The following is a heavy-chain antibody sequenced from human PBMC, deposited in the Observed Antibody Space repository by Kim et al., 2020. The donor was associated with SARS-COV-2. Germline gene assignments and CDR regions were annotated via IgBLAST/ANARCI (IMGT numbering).Heavy chain of an antibody. Sequence: GGSLRLSCKATGFTFGSWSMHWVRQAPGKGLEWVAVIWYDGSSEYYADSVKGRFTISRDNSKNTLYLQMNNLRVDDTAVYYCARERKWIDFWGQGTLVTVSS. D-gene: IGHD1-26*01. CDR2: IWYDGSSE. V-gene: IGHV3-33*01. J-gene: IGHJ4*02. CDR1: GFTFGSWS. CDR3: ARERKWIDF.